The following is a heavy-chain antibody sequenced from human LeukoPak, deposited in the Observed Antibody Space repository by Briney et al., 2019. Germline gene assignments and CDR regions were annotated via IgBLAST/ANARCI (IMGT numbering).Heavy chain of an antibody. CDR3: ARDLWQLPGGRWAAFDV. CDR2: ISGNGIST. J-gene: IGHJ3*01. CDR1: GFTFSSYA. V-gene: IGHV3-23*01. D-gene: IGHD6-6*01. Sequence: PGGSLRLSCAASGFTFSSYALSWVRQAPGEGLGWVSAISGNGISTWYADSVKGRFTISRDNSKNTMSLQMNSLTAEDTAVYYCARDLWQLPGGRWAAFDVWGQGTMVTVSS.